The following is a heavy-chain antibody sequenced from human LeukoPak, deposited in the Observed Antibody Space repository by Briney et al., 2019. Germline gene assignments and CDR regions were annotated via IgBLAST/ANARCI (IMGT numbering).Heavy chain of an antibody. J-gene: IGHJ4*02. D-gene: IGHD6-13*01. CDR2: IYYSGSA. Sequence: SETLSLTCSVSGGSISNYYWSWIRQAPGKGLEWIGYIYYSGSANYNPSLKSRVTISVDTSKNQFSLKLSSVTAADTAVYYCASSSSWYSGFDYWGQGTLVTVSS. CDR3: ASSSSWYSGFDY. V-gene: IGHV4-59*01. CDR1: GGSISNYY.